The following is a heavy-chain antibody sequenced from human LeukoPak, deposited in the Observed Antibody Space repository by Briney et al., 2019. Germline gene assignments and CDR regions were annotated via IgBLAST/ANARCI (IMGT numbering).Heavy chain of an antibody. D-gene: IGHD3-10*01. V-gene: IGHV4-38-2*01. CDR2: IYHSGST. Sequence: SETLSLTCAVSGYSISSGYYWGWIRQPPGKGLEWIGSIYHSGSTYYNPSLKSRVTISVDTSKNQFSLKLSFVTAADTAVYYCARVGTSVRGAFDYWGQGTLVIVSS. CDR3: ARVGTSVRGAFDY. J-gene: IGHJ4*02. CDR1: GYSISSGYY.